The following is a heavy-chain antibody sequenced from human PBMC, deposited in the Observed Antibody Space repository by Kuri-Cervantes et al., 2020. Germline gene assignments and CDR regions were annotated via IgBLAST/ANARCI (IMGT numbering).Heavy chain of an antibody. CDR1: GYTFTSYG. Sequence: ASVKVSCKASGYTFTSYGISWVRQAPGQGLEWMGWISAYNGDTNYAQKLQGRVTMTTDTSTSTAYMELSSLRSEDTAVYYCARPQTRGGITGTTRGAFDIWGQGTMVTVSS. J-gene: IGHJ3*02. CDR3: ARPQTRGGITGTTRGAFDI. D-gene: IGHD1-20*01. V-gene: IGHV1-18*01. CDR2: ISAYNGDT.